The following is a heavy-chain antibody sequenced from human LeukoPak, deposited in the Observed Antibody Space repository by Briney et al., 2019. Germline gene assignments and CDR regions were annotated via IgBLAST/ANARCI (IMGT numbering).Heavy chain of an antibody. CDR2: ISYDGSNK. J-gene: IGHJ4*02. V-gene: IGHV3-30-3*01. Sequence: GGSLRLSCAASGFTFSSYAMHWVRQAPGKGLEWVAVISYDGSNKYYADSVKGRFTISRDNSKNTLYLQMNSLRSDDTAVYYCARDYSNYRGMEFDYWGQGTLVTVSS. CDR3: ARDYSNYRGMEFDY. CDR1: GFTFSSYA. D-gene: IGHD4-11*01.